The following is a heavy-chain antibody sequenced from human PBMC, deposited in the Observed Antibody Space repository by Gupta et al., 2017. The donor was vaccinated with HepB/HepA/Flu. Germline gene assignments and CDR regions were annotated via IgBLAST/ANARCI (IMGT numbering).Heavy chain of an antibody. CDR2: INPNSGGT. J-gene: IGHJ5*02. D-gene: IGHD2-2*01. CDR3: ARTTYCSSTSCYWVWFDP. V-gene: IGHV1-2*02. Sequence: GLEWMGWINPNSGGTNYAQKFQGRVTMTRDTSISTAYMELSRLRSDDTAVYYCARTTYCSSTSCYWVWFDPWGQGTLVTVSS.